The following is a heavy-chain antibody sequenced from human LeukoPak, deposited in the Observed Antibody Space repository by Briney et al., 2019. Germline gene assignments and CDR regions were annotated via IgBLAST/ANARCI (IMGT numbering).Heavy chain of an antibody. CDR3: ARGKREVLNTRVFDY. CDR1: GFTFSSYA. CDR2: ISGSGGST. J-gene: IGHJ4*02. V-gene: IGHV3-23*01. Sequence: KPGGSLRLSCAASGFTFSSYAMSWVRQAPGKGLEWVSTISGSGGSTSYADSVKGRFTISRDNSKNTLYLQLNSLRAEDTAVYYCARGKREVLNTRVFDYWGQGTLVTVSS. D-gene: IGHD1-26*01.